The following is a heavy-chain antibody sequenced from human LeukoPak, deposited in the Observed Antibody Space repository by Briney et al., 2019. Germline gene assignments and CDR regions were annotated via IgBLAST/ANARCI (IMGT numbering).Heavy chain of an antibody. CDR1: GFTFSSYS. D-gene: IGHD3-3*01. Sequence: GRSLRLSCAASGFTFSSYSMNWVRQAPGKGLEWVSYISSSSSTIYYADSVKGRFTISRDNAKNSLYLQMNSLRAEDTAVYYCARDPPLRFLEWLSPSGMDVWGQGTTVTVSS. CDR2: ISSSSSTI. V-gene: IGHV3-48*01. CDR3: ARDPPLRFLEWLSPSGMDV. J-gene: IGHJ6*02.